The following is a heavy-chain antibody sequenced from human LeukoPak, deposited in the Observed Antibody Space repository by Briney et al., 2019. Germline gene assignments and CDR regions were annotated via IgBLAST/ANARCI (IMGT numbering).Heavy chain of an antibody. J-gene: IGHJ4*02. CDR3: TRAGQGEGYYDLSGNHYADY. CDR2: IYPGDSDT. D-gene: IGHD3-22*01. CDR1: GYSYSNYW. V-gene: IGHV5-51*01. Sequence: GESLKISCKGSGYSYSNYWIAWVRQTPGKGLEWMGVIYPGDSDTRYNPSFHGQVTISADKSMNTAYLQWSSLKASDSAIYYCTRAGQGEGYYDLSGNHYADYWGQGTLVTVSS.